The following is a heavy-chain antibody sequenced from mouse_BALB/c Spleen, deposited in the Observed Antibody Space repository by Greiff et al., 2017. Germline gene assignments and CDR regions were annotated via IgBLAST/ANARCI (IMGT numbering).Heavy chain of an antibody. D-gene: IGHD2-1*01. Sequence: EVQVVESGAELVRPGALVKLSCKASGFNIKDYYMHWVKQRPEQGLEWIGWIDPENGNTIYDPKFQGKASITADTSSNTAYLQLSSLTSEDTAVYYCARGDYGKGRAMDYWGQGTSVTVSS. CDR2: IDPENGNT. J-gene: IGHJ4*01. CDR1: GFNIKDYY. V-gene: IGHV14-1*02. CDR3: ARGDYGKGRAMDY.